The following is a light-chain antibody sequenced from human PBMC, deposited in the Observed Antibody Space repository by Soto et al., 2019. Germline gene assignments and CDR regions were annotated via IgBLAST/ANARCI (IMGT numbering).Light chain of an antibody. Sequence: EIVLTQSPGTLSLSPGERATLSCRASQSVSSSYLAWYQQKPGQAPRLLIYGASSRATGIPARFSGSGSGRELFLTISRLEPADFSVYYCQQYGSSPQWTFGQGTKVEIK. V-gene: IGKV3-20*01. J-gene: IGKJ1*01. CDR2: GAS. CDR1: QSVSSSY. CDR3: QQYGSSPQWT.